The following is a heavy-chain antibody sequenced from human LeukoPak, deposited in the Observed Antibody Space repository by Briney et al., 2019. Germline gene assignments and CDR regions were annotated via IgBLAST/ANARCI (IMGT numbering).Heavy chain of an antibody. J-gene: IGHJ6*02. V-gene: IGHV4-34*01. CDR3: ARGRRYYYGSGSYYNLYGMDV. D-gene: IGHD3-10*01. Sequence: PSETPSLTCAVYGGSFSGYYWSWLRQPPGKGLEWIGEINHSGSTNYNPSLKSRVTISVDTSKNQFSLKLSSVTAADTAVYYCARGRRYYYGSGSYYNLYGMDVWGQGTTVTVSS. CDR2: INHSGST. CDR1: GGSFSGYY.